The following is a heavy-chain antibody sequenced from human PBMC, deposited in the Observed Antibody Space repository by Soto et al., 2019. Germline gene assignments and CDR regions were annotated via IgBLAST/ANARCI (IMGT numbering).Heavy chain of an antibody. CDR2: INPNSGGT. J-gene: IGHJ6*02. CDR1: GYTFTGYY. V-gene: IGHV1-2*04. Sequence: GASVKVSCKASGYTFTGYYMHWVRQAPGQGLDWMGWINPNSGGTNYAQKFQGWVTMTRDTSISTAYMELSRLRSDDTAVYYCARDPRVPKYAQGMDVWGQGTTVTVSS. CDR3: ARDPRVPKYAQGMDV. D-gene: IGHD2-2*01.